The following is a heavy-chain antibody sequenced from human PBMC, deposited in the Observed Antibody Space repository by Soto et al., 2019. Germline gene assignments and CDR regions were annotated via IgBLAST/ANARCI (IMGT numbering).Heavy chain of an antibody. V-gene: IGHV4-30-4*01. CDR3: ARGLGFLDRTIYYYGLDV. CDR2: IYYSGST. D-gene: IGHD3-3*01. CDR1: GGSISSGDYY. Sequence: PSETLSLTCTVSGGSISSGDYYWSWIRQPPGKGLEWIGYIYYSGSTYDNPSLKSRVTISVDTPKNQFSLKLSSVTAADTAVYYCARGLGFLDRTIYYYGLDVWGQGTTVTVSS. J-gene: IGHJ6*02.